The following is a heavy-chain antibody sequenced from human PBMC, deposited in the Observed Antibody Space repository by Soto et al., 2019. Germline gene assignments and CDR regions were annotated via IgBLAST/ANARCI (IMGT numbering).Heavy chain of an antibody. V-gene: IGHV3-21*01. J-gene: IGHJ4*02. D-gene: IGHD4-17*01. Sequence: EVQLVESGGGLVKPGKSLRLSCAASGFTFSSYSMNWVRQAPGKGLEWVSSIRSSSSYIYYADSVKGRFTISRDNARNSLYLQMNSLRAEDTAVYYCARGGDYLDYWGQGTLVTVSS. CDR3: ARGGDYLDY. CDR1: GFTFSSYS. CDR2: IRSSSSYI.